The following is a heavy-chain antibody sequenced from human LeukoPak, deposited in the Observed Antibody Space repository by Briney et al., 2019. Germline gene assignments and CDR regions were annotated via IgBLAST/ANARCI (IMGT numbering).Heavy chain of an antibody. J-gene: IGHJ6*02. CDR1: GYTFTSYY. CDR3: AREGLAVAGPRHGMDV. Sequence: GASVKVPCKASGYTFTSYYMHWVRQAPGQGLEWMGIINPSGGSTSYAQKFQGRVTMTRDTSTSTVYMELSSLRSEDTAVYYCAREGLAVAGPRHGMDVWGQGTTVTVSS. CDR2: INPSGGST. V-gene: IGHV1-46*01. D-gene: IGHD6-19*01.